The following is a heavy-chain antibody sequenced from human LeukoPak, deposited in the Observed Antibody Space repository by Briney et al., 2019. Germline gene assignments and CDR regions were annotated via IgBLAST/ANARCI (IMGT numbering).Heavy chain of an antibody. Sequence: PGGSLRLSCAASGFTFSSYSMNWVRQAPGKGLEWVANIKEDGNEIYYVDSVKGRFTISRDNAKNSLYLQMNSLRAEDTALYHCARNNGMDVWGQGTTVIVSS. CDR2: IKEDGNEI. CDR1: GFTFSSYS. V-gene: IGHV3-7*03. CDR3: ARNNGMDV. J-gene: IGHJ6*02.